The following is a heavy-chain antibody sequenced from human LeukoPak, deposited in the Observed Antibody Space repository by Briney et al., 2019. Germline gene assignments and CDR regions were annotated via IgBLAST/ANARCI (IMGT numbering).Heavy chain of an antibody. Sequence: SETLSLTCAVYGGSFSGYYWSWIRQPPGKGLEWIGEINHSGSTNYNPSLKSRVTISVDTSKNQFSLKLSSVTAADTAVHYCARASWHYIDYWGQGTLVTVSS. V-gene: IGHV4-34*01. CDR3: ARASWHYIDY. J-gene: IGHJ4*02. CDR2: INHSGST. D-gene: IGHD2-2*01. CDR1: GGSFSGYY.